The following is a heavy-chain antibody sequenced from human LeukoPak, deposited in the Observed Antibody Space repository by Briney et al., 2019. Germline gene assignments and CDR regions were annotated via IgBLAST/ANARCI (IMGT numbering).Heavy chain of an antibody. D-gene: IGHD3-16*01. CDR2: IKQDGSEK. Sequence: PGGSLRLSCAASGFAFSSYWMSWVRQAPGKGLEWVANIKQDGSEKYYVDSVKGRFTSSRDNAKNSLYLQMNSLRAEDTAVYYCARDEDYDYVWASQFDYWGQGTLVTVSS. J-gene: IGHJ4*02. V-gene: IGHV3-7*01. CDR3: ARDEDYDYVWASQFDY. CDR1: GFAFSSYW.